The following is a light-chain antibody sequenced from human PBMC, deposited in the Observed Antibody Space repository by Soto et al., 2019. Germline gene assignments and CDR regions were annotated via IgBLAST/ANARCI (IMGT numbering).Light chain of an antibody. Sequence: AIQMTQSPSSLSASVGDRVTITCRASQGNRNDLGWYQQKPGKAPKLLIYAASSLQSGVPSRFSGSGSGTDFTLTISSRQPEDFATYYCLQDYNYPLTFGGGTKVDIK. V-gene: IGKV1-6*01. CDR2: AAS. J-gene: IGKJ4*01. CDR1: QGNRND. CDR3: LQDYNYPLT.